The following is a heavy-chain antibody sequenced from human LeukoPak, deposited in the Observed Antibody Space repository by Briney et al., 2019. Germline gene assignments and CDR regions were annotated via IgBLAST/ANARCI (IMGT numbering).Heavy chain of an antibody. CDR2: IKQDGSEK. J-gene: IGHJ4*02. V-gene: IGHV3-7*01. CDR3: ARDPYCSGGSCYVDY. Sequence: PGGSLRLSCAASGFTFSSYWMSWVRQAPGKGLEWVANIKQDGSEKYYVDSVKGRFTISRDNAKNSLYLQMNSLRAEDTAVYYCARDPYCSGGSCYVDYWGQGTLVTVSS. CDR1: GFTFSSYW. D-gene: IGHD2-15*01.